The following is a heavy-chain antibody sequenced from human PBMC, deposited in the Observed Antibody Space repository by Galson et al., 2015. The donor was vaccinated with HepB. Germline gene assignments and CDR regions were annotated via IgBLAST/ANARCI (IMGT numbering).Heavy chain of an antibody. V-gene: IGHV3-23*01. CDR2: ISASGGST. CDR3: AKDPYGDDTPFDY. J-gene: IGHJ4*02. Sequence: SLRLSCAASGFTFSSYAMTWVRQAPGKGLEWVSAISASGGSTYYADSVKGRFTISRDNSKNTLYLQMNSLRAEDTAVYYCAKDPYGDDTPFDYWGQGTLVTVSS. D-gene: IGHD4-17*01. CDR1: GFTFSSYA.